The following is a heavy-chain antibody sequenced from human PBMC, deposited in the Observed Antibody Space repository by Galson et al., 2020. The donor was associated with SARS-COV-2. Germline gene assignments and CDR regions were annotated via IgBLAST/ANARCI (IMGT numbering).Heavy chain of an antibody. Sequence: GGSLRLSCAASGFTFSIYWMTWVRQAPGKGLEWLANIKHDGNEKYYMDSVKGRFTISRDNAENSLYLEMNSLRDEDTAVYCCARVDCSGGGCYPGKYWGQGTLVTVSS. J-gene: IGHJ4*02. D-gene: IGHD2-15*01. CDR3: ARVDCSGGGCYPGKY. CDR1: GFTFSIYW. CDR2: IKHDGNEK. V-gene: IGHV3-7*03.